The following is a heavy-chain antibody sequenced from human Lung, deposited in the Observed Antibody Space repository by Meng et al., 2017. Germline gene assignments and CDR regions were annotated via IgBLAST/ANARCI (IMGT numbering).Heavy chain of an antibody. CDR3: ATGAAAADH. CDR1: GFSFTDAW. J-gene: IGHJ4*02. Sequence: VKLLGSGGGLVKPGGSLRLSCVASGFSFTDAWMSWVRQAPGKGLEWVGRIKSNSDGGTTDYAAPVKGRFTISRDDSKNTLYLQMNSLITEDTAVYFCATGAAAADHWGQGTLVTVSS. D-gene: IGHD6-13*01. V-gene: IGHV3-15*01. CDR2: IKSNSDGGTT.